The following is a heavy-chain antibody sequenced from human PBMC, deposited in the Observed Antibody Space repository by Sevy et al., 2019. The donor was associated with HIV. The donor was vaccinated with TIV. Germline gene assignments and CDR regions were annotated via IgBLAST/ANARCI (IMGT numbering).Heavy chain of an antibody. CDR3: ARKQFVLPFDY. Sequence: GGSLRLSCAASVFTFSDYAIHWVRQAPGKGLEWLAVISYRGRNQFYADSVRGRFTISRDDSKNTVYLQMNSLRPDDTAVYYCARKQFVLPFDYWGQGTLVTVSS. D-gene: IGHD6-6*01. CDR2: ISYRGRNQ. V-gene: IGHV3-30*04. J-gene: IGHJ4*02. CDR1: VFTFSDYA.